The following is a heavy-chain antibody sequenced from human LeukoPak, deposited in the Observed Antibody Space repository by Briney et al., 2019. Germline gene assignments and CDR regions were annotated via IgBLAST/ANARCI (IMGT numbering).Heavy chain of an antibody. CDR2: IYYTGST. CDR1: GGSISSGIYY. D-gene: IGHD2-2*01. V-gene: IGHV4-39*01. CDR3: ARLGYCSSTSCYEFDL. J-gene: IGHJ5*02. Sequence: PSETLSLTCTVSGGSISSGIYYWGWLRQPPGKGLEWIGSIYYTGSTYYNPSLKSRVTIFVDTSRNQFSLKLSSVTAADTAVYYCARLGYCSSTSCYEFDLWGQGTLVTVSS.